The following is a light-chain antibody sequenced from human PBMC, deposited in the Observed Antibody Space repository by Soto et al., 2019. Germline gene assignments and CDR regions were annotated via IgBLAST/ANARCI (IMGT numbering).Light chain of an antibody. CDR2: GNS. V-gene: IGLV1-40*01. J-gene: IGLJ2*01. CDR1: SSNIGAGYY. Sequence: QSVLTQPPSVSGAPGQRVTISCTGSSSNIGAGYYVHWYQQLPGTAPKLLIYGNSNRPSGVPDRFSGSKSGTSASLAITGLQAEDEADYYCQSYDSSLSAVVLGGGTKLTVL. CDR3: QSYDSSLSAVV.